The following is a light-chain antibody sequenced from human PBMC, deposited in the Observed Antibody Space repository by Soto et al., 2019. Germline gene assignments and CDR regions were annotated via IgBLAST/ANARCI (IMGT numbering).Light chain of an antibody. J-gene: IGKJ2*01. Sequence: DIQMTQSPSSLSASVGDRVTITCRASQSISSYLNWYQQKPGTAPKLLIYAASSLQSGVPSRFSGSGSGTDFTLTISSLHPEDFATYYCQQSYSTPYTVGQGTKVDTK. CDR1: QSISSY. V-gene: IGKV1-39*01. CDR3: QQSYSTPYT. CDR2: AAS.